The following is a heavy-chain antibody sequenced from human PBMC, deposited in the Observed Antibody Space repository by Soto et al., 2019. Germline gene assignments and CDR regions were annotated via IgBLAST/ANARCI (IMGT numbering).Heavy chain of an antibody. J-gene: IGHJ6*02. CDR2: IIPIFGTA. Sequence: SVKVSCKASGGTFSSYAISWVRQAPGQGLEWMGGIIPIFGTANYAQKFQGRVTITADESTSTAYMELSSLRSEDTAVYYCARTASEGTYSSSWYQHYYYYYGMDVWGQGTTVTVSS. CDR3: ARTASEGTYSSSWYQHYYYYYGMDV. D-gene: IGHD6-13*01. CDR1: GGTFSSYA. V-gene: IGHV1-69*13.